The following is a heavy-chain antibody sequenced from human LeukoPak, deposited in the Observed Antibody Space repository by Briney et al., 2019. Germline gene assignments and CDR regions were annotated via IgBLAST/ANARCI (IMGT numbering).Heavy chain of an antibody. CDR1: RFTFSNYW. CDR2: IKQDGSEK. V-gene: IGHV3-7*01. J-gene: IGHJ4*02. Sequence: GGSLRLSCAVSRFTFSNYWMHWVRQAPGKGLEWVANIKQDGSEKYYVDSVKGRFTISRDNAKNSLYLQMNSLRAEDTAVYYCARDGVSGATTINYWGQGTLVTVSS. D-gene: IGHD5-12*01. CDR3: ARDGVSGATTINY.